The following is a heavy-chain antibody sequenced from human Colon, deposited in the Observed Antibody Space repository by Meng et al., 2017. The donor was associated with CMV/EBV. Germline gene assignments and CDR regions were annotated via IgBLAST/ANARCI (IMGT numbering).Heavy chain of an antibody. CDR1: GLPCNGFG. D-gene: IGHD3-10*01. CDR2: INTDGTVT. Sequence: ALGLPCNGFGLHGVRKAPGKGPVPVSVINTDGTVTSYADSAKGRFTISRDNTKNTLFLQMNSLRAEDTAVYYCARANDFGSGMAFDPWGQGTLVTVSS. J-gene: IGHJ5*02. V-gene: IGHV3-74*01. CDR3: ARANDFGSGMAFDP.